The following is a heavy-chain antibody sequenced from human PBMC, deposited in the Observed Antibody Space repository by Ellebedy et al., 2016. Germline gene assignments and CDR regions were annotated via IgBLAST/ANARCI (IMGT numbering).Heavy chain of an antibody. J-gene: IGHJ4*02. CDR1: GLTVSSFF. D-gene: IGHD4-17*01. CDR3: RQGHYANY. CDR2: MRGDGAKT. V-gene: IGHV3-23*01. Sequence: GGSLRLXCAPSGLTVSSFFMGWVRQAPGKGLEWVSTMRGDGAKTHLADSVKGRFTVSRDIPKNTVYLQMNRLRAEDTAVYYCRQGHYANYWGQGTLVTVSS.